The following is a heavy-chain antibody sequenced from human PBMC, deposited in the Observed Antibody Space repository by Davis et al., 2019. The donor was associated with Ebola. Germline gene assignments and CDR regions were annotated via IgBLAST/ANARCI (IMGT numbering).Heavy chain of an antibody. V-gene: IGHV3-13*01. CDR2: ITTVGDT. Sequence: PGGSLRLSCAASGFTFTNYDMHWVRQATGQGLEWVSGITTVGDTYYPGSVRGRFTISRENAKNSLYLQMNSLRAGDTAMYYCARERSYYGLGRPTYSFDIWGQGTMVTVSS. CDR1: GFTFTNYD. D-gene: IGHD3-10*01. CDR3: ARERSYYGLGRPTYSFDI. J-gene: IGHJ3*02.